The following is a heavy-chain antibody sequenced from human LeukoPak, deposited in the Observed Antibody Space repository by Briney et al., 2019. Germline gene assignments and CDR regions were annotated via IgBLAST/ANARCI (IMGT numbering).Heavy chain of an antibody. CDR3: AREGGYGGVFDY. CDR2: IKQDGSQK. Sequence: GGSLRLSCAASGFMFSRYWMSWVRQAPGKGLEWVANIKQDGSQKYYVDSVKGRFTISRDNPKNSLYLQMNSLRAEDTAVYYCAREGGYGGVFDYWGQGSLVTVSS. J-gene: IGHJ4*02. D-gene: IGHD5-12*01. V-gene: IGHV3-7*05. CDR1: GFMFSRYW.